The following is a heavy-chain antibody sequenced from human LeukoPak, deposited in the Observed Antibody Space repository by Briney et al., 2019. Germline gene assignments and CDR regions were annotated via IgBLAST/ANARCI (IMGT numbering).Heavy chain of an antibody. CDR1: GYSFTSYW. D-gene: IGHD6-19*01. V-gene: IGHV5-51*01. CDR2: IYPGDSDT. Sequence: KIGESLKISCKGSGYSFTSYWIGWGRQMPGKGLEWMGIIYPGDSDTRYSPSFQGQVTISADKSISTAYLQWSSLKASDTAMYYCARQQGAVAGTVDYWGQGTLVTVSS. J-gene: IGHJ4*02. CDR3: ARQQGAVAGTVDY.